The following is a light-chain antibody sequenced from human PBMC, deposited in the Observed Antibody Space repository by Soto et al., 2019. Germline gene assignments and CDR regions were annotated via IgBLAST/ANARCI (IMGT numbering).Light chain of an antibody. CDR1: SSNIGSNT. J-gene: IGLJ1*01. Sequence: QSVLTQPPPASGTPGQRVTISCSGSSSNIGSNTVNWYQQLPGTAPKLLIYSNNQRPSGVPDRFSGSKSSTSASLAISGLQSEDEADYYCAAWDDSLNGLYVFGTGTKVTV. CDR2: SNN. V-gene: IGLV1-44*01. CDR3: AAWDDSLNGLYV.